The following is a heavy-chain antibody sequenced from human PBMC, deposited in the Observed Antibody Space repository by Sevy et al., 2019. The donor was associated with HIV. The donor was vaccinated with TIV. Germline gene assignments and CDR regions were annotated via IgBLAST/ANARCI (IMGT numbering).Heavy chain of an antibody. CDR2: IYSSGSS. CDR1: GGSISSNY. J-gene: IGHJ4*02. Sequence: TESLSLTCTVSGGSISSNYWSWIRQPPGKGLEWIGYIYSSGSSYNPSLKSRVSISMDTSKNQFSLKLNSVTATDTAVYYCARSSGYSYGDFDYWGQGTLVIVSS. D-gene: IGHD5-18*01. CDR3: ARSSGYSYGDFDY. V-gene: IGHV4-59*01.